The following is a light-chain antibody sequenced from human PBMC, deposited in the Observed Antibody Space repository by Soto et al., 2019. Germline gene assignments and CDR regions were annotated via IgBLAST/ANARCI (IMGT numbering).Light chain of an antibody. V-gene: IGLV2-14*01. CDR1: TSDVGRYNY. J-gene: IGLJ1*01. Sequence: QSALTQPASVSGSPGQSITISCTGNTSDVGRYNYVSWYQQHPGKAPKLIIYDVSNRPSGVSNRFSGSKSGNTASLTISGLQAEDEADYYCNSYTSSSTYVLGTGTKVTVL. CDR3: NSYTSSSTYV. CDR2: DVS.